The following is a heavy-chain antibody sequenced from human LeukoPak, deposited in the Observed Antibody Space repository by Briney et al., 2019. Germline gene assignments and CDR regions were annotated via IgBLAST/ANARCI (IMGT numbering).Heavy chain of an antibody. CDR1: GYTLTELS. D-gene: IGHD5-12*01. Sequence: ASVKVSCKVSGYTLTELSMHWVRQAPGKGLEWMGGFDPEDGETIYAQKFQGRVTMTEDTSTDTAYIELSSLRSEDTAVYYCATPVKRYSGYDSERYYYYYGMDVWGQGTTVTVSS. CDR3: ATPVKRYSGYDSERYYYYYGMDV. J-gene: IGHJ6*02. CDR2: FDPEDGET. V-gene: IGHV1-24*01.